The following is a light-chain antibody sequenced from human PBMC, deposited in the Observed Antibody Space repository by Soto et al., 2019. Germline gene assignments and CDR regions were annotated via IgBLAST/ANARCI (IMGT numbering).Light chain of an antibody. Sequence: QSVLTQPPSASGTPGQRVTISCSGGSSNIGSNYAYWYRQLPGAAPKLLIYTDSQRPPGVPDRRAAAKSGTSASLAIRGRRAEDDADYYCASWGSNLRGVLFGVGTKRTFL. CDR3: ASWGSNLRGVL. V-gene: IGLV1-47*01. J-gene: IGLJ2*01. CDR1: SSNIGSNY. CDR2: TDS.